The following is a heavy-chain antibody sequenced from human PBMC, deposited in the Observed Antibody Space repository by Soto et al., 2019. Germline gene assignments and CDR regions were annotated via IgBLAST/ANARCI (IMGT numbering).Heavy chain of an antibody. CDR3: AGGGGGGVDC. Sequence: QVQLQESGPGLVKPSQTLSLTCTVSGGSISSRTSYWSWIRQHPGKGLEWIGYIYYGGDSFYNPSRKSRFTIAIDRSENHFSLKLHCGSGADGALYFGAGGGGGGVDCWGQGTLVTVAS. D-gene: IGHD1-26*01. CDR2: IYYGGDS. CDR1: GGSISSRTSY. V-gene: IGHV4-31*03. J-gene: IGHJ4*02.